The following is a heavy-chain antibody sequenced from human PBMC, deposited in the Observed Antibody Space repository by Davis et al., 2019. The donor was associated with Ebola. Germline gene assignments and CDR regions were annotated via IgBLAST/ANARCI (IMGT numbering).Heavy chain of an antibody. D-gene: IGHD3-3*01. CDR3: AKGGYDFWSGSYYYYYYGMDV. Sequence: SETLSLTCAVYGGSFSGYYWSWIRQPPGKGLEWIGEINHSGSTNYNPSLKSRVTISVDTSKNQFSLKLSSVTAADTAVYYCAKGGYDFWSGSYYYYYYGMDVWGQGTTVTVSS. J-gene: IGHJ6*02. CDR1: GGSFSGYY. CDR2: INHSGST. V-gene: IGHV4-34*01.